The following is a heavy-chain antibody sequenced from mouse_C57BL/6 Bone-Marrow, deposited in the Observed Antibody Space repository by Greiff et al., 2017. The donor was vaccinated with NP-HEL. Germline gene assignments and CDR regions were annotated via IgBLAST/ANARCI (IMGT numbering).Heavy chain of an antibody. D-gene: IGHD2-2*01. CDR3: ARWLWLRRSYYAMDY. Sequence: QVQLKESGAELAKPGASVKLSCKASGYTFTSYWMHWVKQRPGQGLEWIGYINPSSGYTKYNQKFKGKATLTADKSSSTAYMQLSSLTYEDSAVYYCARWLWLRRSYYAMDYWGQGTSVTVSS. CDR1: GYTFTSYW. J-gene: IGHJ4*01. CDR2: INPSSGYT. V-gene: IGHV1-7*01.